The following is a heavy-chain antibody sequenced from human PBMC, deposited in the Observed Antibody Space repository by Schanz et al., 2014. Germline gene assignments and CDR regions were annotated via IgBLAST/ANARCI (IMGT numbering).Heavy chain of an antibody. CDR3: VRDAGWAFGDYHGMDV. Sequence: QVQLVQSGAEVKKPGASATVSCKASGYTFNNHGISWVRQAPGQGLEWMGWISVYHGHTNYAEKVHGRVTMTTDTSTSTAYMELRSLISDDTAVYYCVRDAGWAFGDYHGMDVWGQGTRVTVSS. D-gene: IGHD3-10*01. J-gene: IGHJ6*02. CDR1: GYTFNNHG. V-gene: IGHV1-18*01. CDR2: ISVYHGHT.